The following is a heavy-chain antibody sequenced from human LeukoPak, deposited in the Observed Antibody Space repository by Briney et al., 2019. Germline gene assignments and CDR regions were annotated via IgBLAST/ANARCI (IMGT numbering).Heavy chain of an antibody. CDR3: ARAPSGTFSPYYFDY. J-gene: IGHJ4*02. CDR1: GSPFTSYW. V-gene: IGHV5-51*01. Sequence: NPGESLQISCQGSGSPFTSYWIGWVRPLSGKGLEWMGIIYPGDSDTRYSPSFQGQVTISADKSIDTAYLQWSSLKASDTAMYYCARAPSGTFSPYYFDYWGQGALITVSS. CDR2: IYPGDSDT. D-gene: IGHD1-26*01.